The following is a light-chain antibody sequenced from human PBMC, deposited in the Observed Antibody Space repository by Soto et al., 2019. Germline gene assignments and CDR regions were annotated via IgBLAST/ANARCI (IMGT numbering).Light chain of an antibody. CDR2: GVS. Sequence: EIVLTQSPGTLSLSPGERATLSCRASQSVGSTYFAWYQQKPGQAPKLLIYGVSSRATGIPDRFSGSGSGTDFTLTISRLEPEDFAVYYCQQYGTSPLTFGPGSRVHI. V-gene: IGKV3-20*01. J-gene: IGKJ3*01. CDR3: QQYGTSPLT. CDR1: QSVGSTY.